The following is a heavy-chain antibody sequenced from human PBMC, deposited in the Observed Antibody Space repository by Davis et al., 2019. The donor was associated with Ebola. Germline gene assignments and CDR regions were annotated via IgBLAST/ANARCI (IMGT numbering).Heavy chain of an antibody. V-gene: IGHV5-10-1*01. CDR2: IDPSDSYT. Sequence: GESLKISCKASGYSFTNNWITWVRQMPGKGLEWMGRIDPSDSYTNYSPSFQGHVTISADKSISTAYLQWSSLKASDTAMYYCARLGGIAAAGPYYYYGMDVWGQGTTVTVSS. CDR3: ARLGGIAAAGPYYYYGMDV. J-gene: IGHJ6*02. D-gene: IGHD6-13*01. CDR1: GYSFTNNW.